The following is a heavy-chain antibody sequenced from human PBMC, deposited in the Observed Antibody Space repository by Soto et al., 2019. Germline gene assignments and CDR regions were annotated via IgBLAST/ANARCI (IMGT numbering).Heavy chain of an antibody. V-gene: IGHV3-30*03. CDR2: ISYDGSNE. CDR1: GFSFRTFG. J-gene: IGHJ3*01. Sequence: QVQLVESGGGVVQPGRSLSLSCAASGFSFRTFGMHWVRQAPGKGLEWVAVISYDGSNEFYADSVKGRFTISRDNSKNAVYLQMTSLRADDTAVYYCAIDRLGLRDLDWSLCCVWGQGTMVTVSS. D-gene: IGHD3-9*01. CDR3: AIDRLGLRDLDWSLCCV.